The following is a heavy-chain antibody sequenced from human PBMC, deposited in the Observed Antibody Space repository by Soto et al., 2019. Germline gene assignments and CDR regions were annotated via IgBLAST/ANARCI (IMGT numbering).Heavy chain of an antibody. CDR3: ARDSEELGYDLIHYYYYYMDV. CDR2: ISAYNGNT. D-gene: IGHD5-12*01. CDR1: GYTFTSYG. Sequence: QVQLVQSGAEVKKPGASVKVSCKASGYTFTSYGISWVRQAPGQGLEWMGWISAYNGNTNYAQKLQGRVTMTTDTSTSTAYMELRSLRSDDTAVYYCARDSEELGYDLIHYYYYYMDVWGKGTTVTVSS. J-gene: IGHJ6*03. V-gene: IGHV1-18*01.